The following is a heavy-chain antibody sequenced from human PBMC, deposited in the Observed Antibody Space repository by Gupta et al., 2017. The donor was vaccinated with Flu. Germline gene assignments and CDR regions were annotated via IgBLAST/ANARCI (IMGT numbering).Heavy chain of an antibody. CDR3: ARARSDAYDI. CDR2: IPHSGYTT. D-gene: IGHD3-10*01. V-gene: IGHV3-11*01. J-gene: IGHJ3*02. CDR1: GFTFRNYY. Sequence: QVQLVESGGGLVKPGGSLRLSCVASGFTFRNYYMGWIRQAPGKGLEWVSYIPHSGYTTYYADSVRGRFTVSRDNARNSLYLRTDSLRAEDTAVYYCARARSDAYDIWGQGTMVIVSS.